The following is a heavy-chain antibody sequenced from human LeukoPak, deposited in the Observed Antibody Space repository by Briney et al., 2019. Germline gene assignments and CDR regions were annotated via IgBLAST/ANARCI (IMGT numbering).Heavy chain of an antibody. CDR3: ARDVGVVVAAKPTDV. CDR1: GGSISSSSYY. Sequence: SETLSLTCTVSGGSISSSSYYWGWIRQPPGKGLEWIGSIYYSGSTYYNPSLKSRVTISVDTSKNQFSLKLSSVTAADTAVYYCARDVGVVVAAKPTDVWGKGTTVTVSS. V-gene: IGHV4-39*07. D-gene: IGHD2-15*01. J-gene: IGHJ6*04. CDR2: IYYSGST.